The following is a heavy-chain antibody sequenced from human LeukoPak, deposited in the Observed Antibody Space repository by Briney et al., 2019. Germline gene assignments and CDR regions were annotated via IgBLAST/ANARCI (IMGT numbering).Heavy chain of an antibody. V-gene: IGHV3-48*01. D-gene: IGHD6-13*01. CDR3: ARDWQQLVRDLYYYGMDV. Sequence: GSLRLSCAASGFTFSSYSMNWVRQAPGKGLEWVSYISSSSSTIYYADSVKGRFTISRDNAKNSLYLQMNSLRAEDTAVYYCARDWQQLVRDLYYYGMDVWGQGTTVTVSS. J-gene: IGHJ6*02. CDR1: GFTFSSYS. CDR2: ISSSSSTI.